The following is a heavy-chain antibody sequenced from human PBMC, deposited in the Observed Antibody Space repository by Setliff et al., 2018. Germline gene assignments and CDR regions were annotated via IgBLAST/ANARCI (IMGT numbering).Heavy chain of an antibody. CDR3: ASVVEDYYDSSGYFLPSYYFDY. V-gene: IGHV4-39*07. J-gene: IGHJ4*02. Sequence: PSETLSLTCTVSGGSISSSSYYWGWIRQPPGKGLEWTGSIYYSGSTYYNPSLKSRVTISVDTSKNQFSLKLSSVTAADTAVYYCASVVEDYYDSSGYFLPSYYFDYWGQGTLVTVPQ. CDR1: GGSISSSSYY. D-gene: IGHD3-22*01. CDR2: IYYSGST.